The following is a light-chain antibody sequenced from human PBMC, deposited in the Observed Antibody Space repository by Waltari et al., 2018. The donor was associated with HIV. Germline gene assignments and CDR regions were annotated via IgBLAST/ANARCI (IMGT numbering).Light chain of an antibody. Sequence: DIDLTQSPSSVSASIGDTVTITCRGSQSISNWLAWYQQQPGKAPKLLIYAASTLQSGVQSRFSGRGAATDFTLTITNLQPEDFATYYCQQANSFLTFGGGTKVEIK. CDR3: QQANSFLT. CDR1: QSISNW. CDR2: AAS. V-gene: IGKV1D-12*01. J-gene: IGKJ4*01.